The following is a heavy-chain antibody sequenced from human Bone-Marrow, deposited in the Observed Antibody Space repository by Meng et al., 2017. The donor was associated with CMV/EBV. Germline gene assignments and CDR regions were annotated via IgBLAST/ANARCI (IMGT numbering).Heavy chain of an antibody. CDR2: MNPNSGNT. CDR1: GYTFTSYG. V-gene: IGHV1-8*02. CDR3: ARDVEYCSSTSCSNWFDP. Sequence: ASVKVSCKASGYTFTSYGISWVRQATGQGLEWMGWMNPNSGNTGYAQKFQGRVTMTRNTSISTAYMELSSLRSEDTAVYYCARDVEYCSSTSCSNWFDPWGQGTLVTVSS. J-gene: IGHJ5*02. D-gene: IGHD2-2*01.